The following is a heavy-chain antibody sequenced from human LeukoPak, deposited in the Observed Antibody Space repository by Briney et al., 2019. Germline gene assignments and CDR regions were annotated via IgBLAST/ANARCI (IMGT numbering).Heavy chain of an antibody. Sequence: SETLSLTCTVSGGSISSYYWSWIRQPPGKGLEWIGYIYTSGSTNYNPSFKSRVTISVDTSKNQFSLKLSSVTAADTAVYYCARTQEMATPTGYYYYMDVWGKGTTVTVSS. CDR1: GGSISSYY. J-gene: IGHJ6*03. D-gene: IGHD5-24*01. CDR2: IYTSGST. V-gene: IGHV4-4*09. CDR3: ARTQEMATPTGYYYYMDV.